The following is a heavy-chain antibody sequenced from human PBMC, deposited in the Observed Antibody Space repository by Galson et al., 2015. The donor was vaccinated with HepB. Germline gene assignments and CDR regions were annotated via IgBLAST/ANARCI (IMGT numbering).Heavy chain of an antibody. D-gene: IGHD1-26*01. CDR1: GGSISGYY. CDR3: VRNMVGSTTPDH. Sequence: ETLSLTCTVSGGSISGYYWSWIRQPPGKGLEWIGYMFYNGGAKYNPSLKSRVTISVDTSKNQFSPRLSSVTAADTAVYYCVRNMVGSTTPDHWGQGTLVTVSS. CDR2: MFYNGGA. J-gene: IGHJ4*02. V-gene: IGHV4-59*01.